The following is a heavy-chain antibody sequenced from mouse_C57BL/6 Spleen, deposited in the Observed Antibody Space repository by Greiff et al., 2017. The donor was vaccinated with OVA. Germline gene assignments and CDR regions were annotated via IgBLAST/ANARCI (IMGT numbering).Heavy chain of an antibody. CDR2: ISNLAYSI. V-gene: IGHV5-15*04. Sequence: EVKVEESGGGLVQPGGSLKLSCAASGFTFSDYGMAWVRQAPRKGPEWVAFISNLAYSIYYADTVTGRFTISRENAKNTLYLEMSSLRSEDTAMYYCARRGVVATGGAMDYWGQGTSVTVSS. CDR1: GFTFSDYG. CDR3: ARRGVVATGGAMDY. J-gene: IGHJ4*01. D-gene: IGHD1-1*01.